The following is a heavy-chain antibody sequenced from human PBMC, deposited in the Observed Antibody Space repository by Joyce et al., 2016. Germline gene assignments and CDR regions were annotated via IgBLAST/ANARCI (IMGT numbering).Heavy chain of an antibody. CDR3: ARSSYTNGIFDY. D-gene: IGHD2-8*01. CDR1: GFTFSSYS. J-gene: IGHJ4*02. Sequence: VQLVESGGGLVKPGGSLRLSCAASGFTFSSYSRSWVRQATGKGVEWVSARSRSSSYIKDTDSVKGRFTISRDNAKNSLYLQRNSLRVEDTAVYYCARSSYTNGIFDYWGQGTLVTVSS. CDR2: RSRSSSYI. V-gene: IGHV3-21*01.